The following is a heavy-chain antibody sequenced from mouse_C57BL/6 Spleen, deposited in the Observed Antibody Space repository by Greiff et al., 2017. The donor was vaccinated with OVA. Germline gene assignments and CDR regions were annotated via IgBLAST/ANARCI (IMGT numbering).Heavy chain of an antibody. Sequence: EVKLVESGGGLVKPGGSLKLSCAASGFTFSSYAMSWVRQTPEKRLEWLATISDGGSYTNYPDNVKGRFTISRDNAKNNLFLKMHHLKTEDTAIYYCARGDYYGGRVYFGVWGTGTAVTVSS. J-gene: IGHJ1*03. CDR2: ISDGGSYT. V-gene: IGHV5-4*03. CDR1: GFTFSSYA. CDR3: ARGDYYGGRVYFGV. D-gene: IGHD1-1*01.